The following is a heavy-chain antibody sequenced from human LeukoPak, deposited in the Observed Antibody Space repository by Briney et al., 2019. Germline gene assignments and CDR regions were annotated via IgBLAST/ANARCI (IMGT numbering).Heavy chain of an antibody. V-gene: IGHV1-2*02. D-gene: IGHD6-13*01. Sequence: ASVKVSCKASGYTFTGYYMHWVRQAPGQGLEWMGWINPNSGGTNYAQKFQGRVTMTRDTSISTAYMELSRLRSDDTAVYYCARGPPKRYSSSWYSPADWFDPWGQGTLVTVSS. CDR2: INPNSGGT. CDR3: ARGPPKRYSSSWYSPADWFDP. J-gene: IGHJ5*02. CDR1: GYTFTGYY.